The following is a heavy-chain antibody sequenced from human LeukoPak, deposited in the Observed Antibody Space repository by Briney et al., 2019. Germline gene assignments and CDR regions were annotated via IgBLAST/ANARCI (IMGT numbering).Heavy chain of an antibody. Sequence: SETLSLTCTVSGGSISSYYWSWIRQPAGKGLEWIGRIYTSASTNYNPSLKSRVTRSVDTSKNRFSLKLSSVTAADTAVYYCARDSPRDYYDSSGYYYYAFDVWGQGTMVTVSS. D-gene: IGHD3-22*01. V-gene: IGHV4-4*07. CDR2: IYTSAST. J-gene: IGHJ3*01. CDR3: ARDSPRDYYDSSGYYYYAFDV. CDR1: GGSISSYY.